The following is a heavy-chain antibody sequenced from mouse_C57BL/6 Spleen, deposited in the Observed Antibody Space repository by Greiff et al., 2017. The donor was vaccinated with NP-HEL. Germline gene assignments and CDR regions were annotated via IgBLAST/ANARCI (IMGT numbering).Heavy chain of an antibody. Sequence: QVQLQQPGAELVKPGASVKLSCKASGYNFTSYWMHWVKQRPGQGLEWIGMIHPNSGSTNYNEKFKSKATLTVDKSSSTAYTQLSSLTSEDSAVYYCARYATVVPYYAMDYWGQGTSVTVSS. CDR3: ARYATVVPYYAMDY. V-gene: IGHV1-64*01. CDR1: GYNFTSYW. D-gene: IGHD1-1*01. CDR2: IHPNSGST. J-gene: IGHJ4*01.